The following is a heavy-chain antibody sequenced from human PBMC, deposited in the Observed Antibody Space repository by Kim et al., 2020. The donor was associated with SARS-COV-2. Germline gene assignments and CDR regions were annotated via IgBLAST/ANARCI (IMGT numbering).Heavy chain of an antibody. Sequence: SETLSLTCTVSGGSISSYYWSWIRQPPGKGLEWIGYIYYSGSTNYNPSLKSRVTISGDTSKNQFPLKLSSVTAADTAVYYCARGMGDLWGRGTLVTVSS. CDR2: IYYSGST. CDR1: GGSISSYY. V-gene: IGHV4-59*13. J-gene: IGHJ2*01. CDR3: ARGMGDL.